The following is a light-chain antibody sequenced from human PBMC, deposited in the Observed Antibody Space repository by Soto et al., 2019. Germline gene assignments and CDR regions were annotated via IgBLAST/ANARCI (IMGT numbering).Light chain of an antibody. CDR3: QQYGSSPPLT. Sequence: EIVLTQSPATLSLSPGERAALSCRAIQSVSSSHLAWYQQKPGQAPRLLIYGASSRATGIPDRFSGSGSGTDSTLTISRLEPEDFVVYYCQQYGSSPPLTFGGGTKVDI. V-gene: IGKV3-20*01. J-gene: IGKJ4*01. CDR2: GAS. CDR1: QSVSSSH.